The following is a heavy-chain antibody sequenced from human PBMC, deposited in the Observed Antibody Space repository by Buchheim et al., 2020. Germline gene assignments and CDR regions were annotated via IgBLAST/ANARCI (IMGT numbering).Heavy chain of an antibody. V-gene: IGHV3-7*01. CDR1: GFTFSSYW. D-gene: IGHD6-19*01. CDR3: AREYSSGWSWGGSRYFDY. CDR2: IKQDGSEK. J-gene: IGHJ4*02. Sequence: EVQLVESGGGLVQPGGSLRLSCAASGFTFSSYWMSWVRQAPGKGLEWVANIKQDGSEKSYVDSVQGRFTISRDNAKNSLYLQMNSLRAEDTAVYDCAREYSSGWSWGGSRYFDYWGQGTL.